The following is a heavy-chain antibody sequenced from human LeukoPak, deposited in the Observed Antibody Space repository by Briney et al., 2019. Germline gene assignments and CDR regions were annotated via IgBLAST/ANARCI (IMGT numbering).Heavy chain of an antibody. Sequence: PGGSLRLSGAASGFTFSDYYMSWIRQAPGKGLEWVSYISGSGRTIYYADSVRGRFTISRDDAKNSLYLQMNSLRAEDTAVYYCARPEIPEGVLWFYYMDVWGKGTTVTVSS. D-gene: IGHD3-10*01. CDR3: ARPEIPEGVLWFYYMDV. CDR2: ISGSGRTI. V-gene: IGHV3-11*04. CDR1: GFTFSDYY. J-gene: IGHJ6*03.